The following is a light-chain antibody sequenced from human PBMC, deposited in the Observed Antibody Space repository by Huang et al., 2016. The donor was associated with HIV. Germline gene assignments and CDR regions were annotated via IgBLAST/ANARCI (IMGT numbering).Light chain of an antibody. J-gene: IGKJ2*01. CDR3: QQYSKWPPNT. CDR1: QSVNRK. Sequence: EIVMTQSPATLSLSPGERATLSCRASQSVNRKLAWYQQKPGQAPRLLLSGASTRATGVPGRFSGSGSGTEFTLTISSLQSEDFAVYYCQQYSKWPPNTFGQGTKLESK. CDR2: GAS. V-gene: IGKV3-15*01.